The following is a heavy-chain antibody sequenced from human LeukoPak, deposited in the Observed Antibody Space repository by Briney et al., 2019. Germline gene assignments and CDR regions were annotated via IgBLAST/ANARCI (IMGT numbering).Heavy chain of an antibody. Sequence: SGGSLRLSCAASGFTFSSYAMSWVRQAPGRGLEWVSAISGSGGSTYYADSVKGRFTISRDNSKNTLYLQMNSLRAEDTAVYYCAKDDVVADFWTYNWSRSGTHYYYYGMDVWGQGTTVTVSS. D-gene: IGHD3-3*01. V-gene: IGHV3-23*01. J-gene: IGHJ6*02. CDR1: GFTFSSYA. CDR2: ISGSGGST. CDR3: AKDDVVADFWTYNWSRSGTHYYYYGMDV.